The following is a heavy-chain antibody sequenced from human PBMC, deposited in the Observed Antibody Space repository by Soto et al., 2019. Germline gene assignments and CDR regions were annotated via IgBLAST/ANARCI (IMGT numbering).Heavy chain of an antibody. CDR1: GYPFTTYY. CDR2: IDPRSGGT. Sequence: HVQLVQSGTEVKKPGASVRVSCMVSGYPFTTYYIHWVRQAPGQGLEWKGWIDPRSGGTVYEQKVQGRVTMTRDTSISTVYLDLSGLTSDNTALYFCATDDYGIVPYWGQGSLVTGSS. V-gene: IGHV1-2*02. J-gene: IGHJ4*02. CDR3: ATDDYGIVPY. D-gene: IGHD3-10*01.